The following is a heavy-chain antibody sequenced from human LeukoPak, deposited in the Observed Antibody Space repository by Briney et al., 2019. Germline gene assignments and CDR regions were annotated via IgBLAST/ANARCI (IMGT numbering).Heavy chain of an antibody. CDR1: GGTFSSYA. CDR3: ARARVAEDQPFDY. J-gene: IGHJ4*02. V-gene: IGHV1-69*05. CDR2: IIPIFGTA. Sequence: ASVKVSCKPSGGTFSSYAISWVRQAPGQGLEWMGGIIPIFGTANYAQKFQGRVTITTDESTSTAYMELSSLRSEDTAVYYCARARVAEDQPFDYWGQGTLVTVSS. D-gene: IGHD2-2*01.